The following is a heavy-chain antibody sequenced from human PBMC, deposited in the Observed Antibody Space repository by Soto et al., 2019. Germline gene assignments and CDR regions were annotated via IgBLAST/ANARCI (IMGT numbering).Heavy chain of an antibody. J-gene: IGHJ4*02. Sequence: TLSLTCVVSGYSIGNGYSWGWIRQPPGMGLEWIATIHHRGSTYYNPSLKSRLLISADTSHNQFSLKLDSVTAADTALYYCARVVTSLSGYYYSFDFWGPGTLVTVSS. CDR2: IHHRGST. D-gene: IGHD3-22*01. CDR3: ARVVTSLSGYYYSFDF. V-gene: IGHV4-38-2*01. CDR1: GYSIGNGYS.